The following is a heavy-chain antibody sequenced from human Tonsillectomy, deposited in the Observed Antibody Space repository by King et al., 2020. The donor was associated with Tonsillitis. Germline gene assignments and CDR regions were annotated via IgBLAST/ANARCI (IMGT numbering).Heavy chain of an antibody. CDR1: GAFINSGTYY. CDR3: AQAHMAADGRGSFDV. J-gene: IGHJ5*02. Sequence: QLQESGPGLVKPSQTLSLTCAVSGAFINSGTYYWCWIRQNPGKGLEYIGYMPDTGPTYSNPSLKSRVSILVDTSRNQFSLHLRSVTAADTAVYFCAQAHMAADGRGSFDVWGQGTPVTVSS. CDR2: MPDTGPT. D-gene: IGHD2-15*01. V-gene: IGHV4-31*11.